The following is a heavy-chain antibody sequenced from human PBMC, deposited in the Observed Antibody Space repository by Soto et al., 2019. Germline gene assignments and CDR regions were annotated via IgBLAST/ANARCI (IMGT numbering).Heavy chain of an antibody. CDR3: ASIVVPAAPFDY. Sequence: SETLSLTCTVSGGSISSYYWSWIRQPPGKGLEWIGYIYYSGSTNYNPSLKSRVTISVDTFKNQFSLKLSSVTAADTAVYYCASIVVPAAPFDYWGQGTLVTVSS. D-gene: IGHD2-2*01. CDR2: IYYSGST. V-gene: IGHV4-59*12. J-gene: IGHJ4*02. CDR1: GGSISSYY.